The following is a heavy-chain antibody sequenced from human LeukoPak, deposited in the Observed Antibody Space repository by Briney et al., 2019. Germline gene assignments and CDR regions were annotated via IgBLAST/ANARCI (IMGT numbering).Heavy chain of an antibody. CDR1: GFTFDDYA. CDR2: ISWNSGSI. V-gene: IGHV3-9*01. CDR3: ASPYRGYSYGVAY. J-gene: IGHJ4*02. D-gene: IGHD5-18*01. Sequence: GRSLRLSCAASGFTFDDYAMHWVRHAPGKGLEWVSGISWNSGSIGYADSVEGRFTISRDNAKNSLYLQMNSLRAEDTALYYCASPYRGYSYGVAYWGQGTLVTVSS.